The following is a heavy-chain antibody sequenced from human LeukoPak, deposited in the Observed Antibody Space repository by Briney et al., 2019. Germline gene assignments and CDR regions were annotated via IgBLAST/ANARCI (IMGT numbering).Heavy chain of an antibody. Sequence: GGSLRLSCAASGFTFSSYAMSWVRQAPGKGLEWVSAISGSGGSTYYADSVKGRFTISRDNSKNTLYLQMNSLRAEDTAVYYCAKVLFGWGSYIEGGFDYGGQGTLVTVSS. CDR1: GFTFSSYA. J-gene: IGHJ4*02. D-gene: IGHD3-10*01. V-gene: IGHV3-23*01. CDR2: ISGSGGST. CDR3: AKVLFGWGSYIEGGFDY.